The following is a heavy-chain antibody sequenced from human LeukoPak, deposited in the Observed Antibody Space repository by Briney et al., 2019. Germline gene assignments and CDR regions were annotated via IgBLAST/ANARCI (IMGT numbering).Heavy chain of an antibody. CDR3: AKAAYGDYVNWFDP. J-gene: IGHJ5*02. CDR1: GFTFRNYA. CDR2: ISGSSGST. Sequence: GGSLRLSCAASGFTFRNYAMSWVRQAPGKGLEWVSSISGSSGSTYYADSVKGRFTISRDNSKNTLYLQMNSLRAEDTALYYCAKAAYGDYVNWFDPWGQGTLVTVSS. D-gene: IGHD4-17*01. V-gene: IGHV3-23*01.